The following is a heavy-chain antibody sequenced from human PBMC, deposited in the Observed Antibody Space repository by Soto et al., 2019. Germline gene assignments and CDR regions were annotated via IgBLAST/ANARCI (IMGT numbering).Heavy chain of an antibody. CDR2: IIPIFGTA. Sequence: QVQLVQSGAEVKKPGSSVKVSCKASGGTFSSYAISWVRQAPGQGLEWKGGIIPIFGTANYAQKFQGRVTITADESTSTAYMELSSLRSEDTAVYYCARVHRDSGSYSNWYFDLWGRGTLVTVSS. V-gene: IGHV1-69*01. CDR3: ARVHRDSGSYSNWYFDL. J-gene: IGHJ2*01. D-gene: IGHD3-10*01. CDR1: GGTFSSYA.